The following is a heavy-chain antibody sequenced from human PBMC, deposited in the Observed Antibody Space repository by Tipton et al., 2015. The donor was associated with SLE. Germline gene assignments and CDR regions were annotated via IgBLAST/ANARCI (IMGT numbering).Heavy chain of an antibody. Sequence: TLSLTCTVSGGSISSYYLSWIRQAPGNGLEWIGYIYYSGSTNYNPPLKSRVTISVDTSKNQFSLKLSSVTAADTAVYYCARHTRAYDSSGHLDYWGQGTLATVSS. CDR3: ARHTRAYDSSGHLDY. V-gene: IGHV4-59*01. D-gene: IGHD3-22*01. CDR2: IYYSGST. J-gene: IGHJ4*02. CDR1: GGSISSYY.